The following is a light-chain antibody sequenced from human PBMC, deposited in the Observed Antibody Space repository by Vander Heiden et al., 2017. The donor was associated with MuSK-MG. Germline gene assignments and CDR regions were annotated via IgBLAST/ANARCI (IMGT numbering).Light chain of an antibody. J-gene: IGLJ1*01. V-gene: IGLV7-43*01. CDR2: STS. CDR1: TGAVTSGYY. CDR3: LLYYGGAHV. Sequence: QTVVTQEPSLTVSPGGTVTLTCASSTGAVTSGYYPNWFQQKPGQAPRALIYSTSNKRSWTPARFSGSLLGGKAALTLSGVQPEDEAEYYCLLYYGGAHVFGTGTKVTGL.